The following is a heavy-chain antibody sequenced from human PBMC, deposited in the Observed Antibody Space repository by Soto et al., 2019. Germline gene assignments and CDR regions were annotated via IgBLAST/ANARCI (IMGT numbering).Heavy chain of an antibody. CDR1: GFTFNDYT. CDR2: ISWNIGSI. V-gene: IGHV3-9*01. CDR3: AKGIRSSSLAGHTLDY. D-gene: IGHD6-6*01. Sequence: GGSLRLSFAASGFTFNDYTLHWVRQAPGKGLEWVSGISWNIGSIGYAYSVKGRFTISKDNAKNSLYLQMKSLRAEDEALYYCAKGIRSSSLAGHTLDYWGQGTLVTVSS. J-gene: IGHJ4*02.